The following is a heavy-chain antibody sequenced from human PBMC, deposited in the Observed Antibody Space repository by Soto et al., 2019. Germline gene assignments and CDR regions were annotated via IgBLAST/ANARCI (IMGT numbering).Heavy chain of an antibody. Sequence: WGSLRLSCAASGFTFSSYWMSWVRQAPGKGLEWVANIKQDGSEKYYVDSVKGRFTISRDNAKNSLYLQMNSLRAEDTAVYYCAKEDYGDYWLTFDYWGQGTLVTVSS. V-gene: IGHV3-7*05. CDR2: IKQDGSEK. CDR3: AKEDYGDYWLTFDY. J-gene: IGHJ4*02. D-gene: IGHD4-17*01. CDR1: GFTFSSYW.